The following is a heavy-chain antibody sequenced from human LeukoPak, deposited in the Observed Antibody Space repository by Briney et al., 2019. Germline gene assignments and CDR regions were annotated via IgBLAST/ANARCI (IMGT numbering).Heavy chain of an antibody. D-gene: IGHD6-13*01. Sequence: SETLSLTCTVSGGSISSSSYYWGWIRQPPGKGLEWIGSIYYSGSTYYNPSLKSRVTMSVDTSKNQFSLRLSSVSAADTAVYYRARDILATSIAAPYYWGQGTLVTVSS. V-gene: IGHV4-39*07. CDR3: ARDILATSIAAPYY. J-gene: IGHJ4*02. CDR2: IYYSGST. CDR1: GGSISSSSYY.